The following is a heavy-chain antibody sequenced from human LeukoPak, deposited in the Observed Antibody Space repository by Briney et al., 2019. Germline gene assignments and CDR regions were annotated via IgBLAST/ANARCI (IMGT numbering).Heavy chain of an antibody. CDR1: GFTFRSYA. D-gene: IGHD3-3*01. CDR3: AKDRSYDFWSGITGNDY. J-gene: IGHJ4*02. CDR2: ISGSGGST. V-gene: IGHV3-23*01. Sequence: QTGGSLRLSCAASGFTFRSYAMSWVRQAPGKGLEWVSAISGSGGSTYYADSVKGRFTISRDNSKNTLYLQMNSLRAEDTAVYYCAKDRSYDFWSGITGNDYWGQGTLVTVSS.